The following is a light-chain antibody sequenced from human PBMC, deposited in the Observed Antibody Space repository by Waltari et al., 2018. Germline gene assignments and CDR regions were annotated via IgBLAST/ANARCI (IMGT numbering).Light chain of an antibody. J-gene: IGLJ2*01. CDR1: NIGSKA. CDR2: DDR. CDR3: QVWDTSNDHVV. Sequence: SYVLTQSPSVSVAPGQTTRLICGGNNIGSKAVHWYQQKPGQAPVLVVYDDRGRPSGIPERFSGSNSGNTATLTISGVAAGDEADYYCQVWDTSNDHVVFGGGTKLTVL. V-gene: IGLV3-21*02.